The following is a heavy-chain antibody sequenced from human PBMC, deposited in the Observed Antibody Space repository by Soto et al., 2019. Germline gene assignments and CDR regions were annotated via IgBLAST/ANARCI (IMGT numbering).Heavy chain of an antibody. CDR1: EGKCRNYW. D-gene: IGHD3-22*01. J-gene: IGHJ4*02. Sequence: SLIVSSTASEGKCRNYWMHWVSQKPGKGLVWVSRINSDGSSTSYADSVKGRFTISRDNAKNTLYLQMNSLRAEDTAVYFCARGPSYYYDRSGHNEYWGQGALVTVSS. CDR3: ARGPSYYYDRSGHNEY. CDR2: INSDGSST. V-gene: IGHV3-74*01.